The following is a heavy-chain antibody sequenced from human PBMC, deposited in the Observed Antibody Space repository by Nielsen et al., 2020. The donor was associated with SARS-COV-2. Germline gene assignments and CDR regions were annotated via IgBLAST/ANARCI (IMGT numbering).Heavy chain of an antibody. CDR3: VRRPGALDY. CDR2: ISGSGDDI. CDR1: GFTFSAYA. Sequence: GESLKISCATAGFTFSAYAMSWVRQAPGQGLEWLSGISGSGDDINDADSVRGRFTISRDNSKNMLYLQMNNLRVEDTAIYYCVRRPGALDYWVQGALVTVSS. V-gene: IGHV3-23*01. J-gene: IGHJ4*02. D-gene: IGHD1-14*01.